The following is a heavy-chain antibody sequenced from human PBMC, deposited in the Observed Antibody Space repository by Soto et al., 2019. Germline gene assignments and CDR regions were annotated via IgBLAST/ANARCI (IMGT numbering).Heavy chain of an antibody. J-gene: IGHJ6*02. CDR3: AREVGHMDV. Sequence: ASVKVSCKASGYTFTTYGINWVRQAPGQGLERMGWVSPYNGDTTYAQKLQGRVTMTTDTSTTTAYLELRSLRSDDTAVYYCAREVGHMDVWGQGTTVTVSS. V-gene: IGHV1-18*04. CDR1: GYTFTTYG. CDR2: VSPYNGDT. D-gene: IGHD2-2*01.